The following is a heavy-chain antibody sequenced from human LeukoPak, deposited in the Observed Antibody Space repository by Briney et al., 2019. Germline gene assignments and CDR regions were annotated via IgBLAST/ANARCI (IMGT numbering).Heavy chain of an antibody. J-gene: IGHJ5*02. CDR3: ARLYFDFLSGYLDH. CDR2: ISHSGNT. D-gene: IGHD3-3*01. CDR1: GGSITTHDNY. Sequence: PSETLSLTCTVSGGSITTHDNYWGWMRQPPGKGLEWIGSISHSGNTHYSPSLQSRVTMSADTSRNNFSLKLSSVTAAETAVYYCARLYFDFLSGYLDHWGQGTLVTVSS. V-gene: IGHV4-39*02.